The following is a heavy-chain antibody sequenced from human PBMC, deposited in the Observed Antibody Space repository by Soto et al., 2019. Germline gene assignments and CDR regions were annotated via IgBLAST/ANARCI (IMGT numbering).Heavy chain of an antibody. CDR2: IYYSGST. J-gene: IGHJ3*02. Sequence: SETLSVTCTVSVGSSSSSGYYWGWILQPPGKGLEWIGSIYYSGSTYYNPSLKSRVTISVDTSKNHFSLKLTSVTAADTAVYYCARSTTVVTRHDAFDIWGQGTMVTVSS. V-gene: IGHV4-39*02. D-gene: IGHD4-17*01. CDR3: ARSTTVVTRHDAFDI. CDR1: VGSSSSSGYY.